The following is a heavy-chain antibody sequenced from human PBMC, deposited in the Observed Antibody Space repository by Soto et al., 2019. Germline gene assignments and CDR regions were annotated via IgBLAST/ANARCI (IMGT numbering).Heavy chain of an antibody. CDR1: GYSFTSYW. J-gene: IGHJ4*02. CDR3: ARLRYDFWSDPVEWDY. CDR2: IYPGDSDT. D-gene: IGHD3-3*01. Sequence: GESLKISCKGSGYSFTSYWIGWVRQMPGKGLEWMGIIYPGDSDTRYSPSFQGQVTISADKSISTAYLQWSSLKASDTAMYYCARLRYDFWSDPVEWDYWGQGTLVTVSS. V-gene: IGHV5-51*01.